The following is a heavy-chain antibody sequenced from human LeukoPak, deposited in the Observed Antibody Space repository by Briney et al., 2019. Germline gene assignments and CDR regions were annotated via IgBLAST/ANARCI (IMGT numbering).Heavy chain of an antibody. CDR1: GFTFRSHA. J-gene: IGHJ4*02. CDR3: AKEPSDFVRRGWLIPRHPNFDY. Sequence: PGGSLRLSCVGSGFTFRSHAMSWVRQAPEKGLEFVSGIYENGGTTYYADSVKGRFTISRDNSKNTLYLQMNSLRAEDTAVYYCAKEPSDFVRRGWLIPRHPNFDYWGQGTLVTVSS. V-gene: IGHV3-23*01. CDR2: IYENGGTT. D-gene: IGHD6-19*01.